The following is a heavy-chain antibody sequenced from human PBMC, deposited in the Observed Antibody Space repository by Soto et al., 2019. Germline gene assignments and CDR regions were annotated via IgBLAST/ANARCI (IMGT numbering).Heavy chain of an antibody. CDR2: INAGNGNT. CDR3: ARGLFLSYSNYGVDP. Sequence: AASVKVSCKASGYTFTSYAMHWVRQAPGQRLEWMGWINAGNGNTKYSQKFQGRVTITRDTSASTAYMELSSLRSEDTAVYYCARGLFLSYSNYGVDPWGQGTLVTVSS. J-gene: IGHJ5*02. D-gene: IGHD4-4*01. CDR1: GYTFTSYA. V-gene: IGHV1-3*01.